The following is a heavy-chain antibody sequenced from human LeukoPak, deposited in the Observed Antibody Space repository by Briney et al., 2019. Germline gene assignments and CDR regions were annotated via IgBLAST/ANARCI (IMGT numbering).Heavy chain of an antibody. V-gene: IGHV3-66*01. J-gene: IGHJ4*02. D-gene: IGHD1-26*01. CDR1: GFTVSSNY. CDR2: IYSGGST. Sequence: GGSLRLSCAASGFTVSSNYMSWVRQAPGKGLEWVSVIYSGGSTYYADSVKGRFTISRDNSKNTLYLQMNSLRAEDTAVYYCARSGSYPDLDYWGQGTLVTVSS. CDR3: ARSGSYPDLDY.